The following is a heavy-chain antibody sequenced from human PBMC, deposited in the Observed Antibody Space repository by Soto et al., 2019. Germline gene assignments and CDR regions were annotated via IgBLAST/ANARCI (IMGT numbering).Heavy chain of an antibody. V-gene: IGHV3-48*03. Sequence: EVQLVESGGGLVQPGGSLRLSCAASGFTFSSSEMNWVRQAPGKGLEWVSYISSRGSTIYYADSVKGRFTISRDNAKNSLYLQMNNLRAEDTAVYYCARDLEEQQLLPADQSNYFGLDFWGQGTTVTVSS. J-gene: IGHJ6*02. D-gene: IGHD6-13*01. CDR2: ISSRGSTI. CDR1: GFTFSSSE. CDR3: ARDLEEQQLLPADQSNYFGLDF.